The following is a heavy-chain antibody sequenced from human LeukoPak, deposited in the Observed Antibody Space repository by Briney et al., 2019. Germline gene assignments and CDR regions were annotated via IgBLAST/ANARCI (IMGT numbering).Heavy chain of an antibody. CDR2: ISSSSSYI. J-gene: IGHJ4*02. D-gene: IGHD2-15*01. V-gene: IGHV3-21*01. Sequence: GGSLRLSRAASGFTFSSYSMNWVRQAPGKGLEWVSSISSSSSYIYYADSVKGRFTISRDNAKNSLYLQMNSLRAEDTAVYYCASGRYCSGGSCYPEPDYWGQGTLVTVSS. CDR3: ASGRYCSGGSCYPEPDY. CDR1: GFTFSSYS.